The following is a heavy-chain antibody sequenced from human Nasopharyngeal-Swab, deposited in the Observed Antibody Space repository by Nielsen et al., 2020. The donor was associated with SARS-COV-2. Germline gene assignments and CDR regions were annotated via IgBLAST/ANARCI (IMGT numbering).Heavy chain of an antibody. D-gene: IGHD3-3*01. Sequence: GSLRLSCAVYGGSFSGYYWSWIRQPPGKGLEWIGEINHSGSTNYNPSLKSRVTISVDTSKNQFSLKLSSVTAADTAVYYCARAPYDFWSGHFHFDYWGQGILVTVSS. V-gene: IGHV4-34*01. CDR2: INHSGST. J-gene: IGHJ4*02. CDR1: GGSFSGYY. CDR3: ARAPYDFWSGHFHFDY.